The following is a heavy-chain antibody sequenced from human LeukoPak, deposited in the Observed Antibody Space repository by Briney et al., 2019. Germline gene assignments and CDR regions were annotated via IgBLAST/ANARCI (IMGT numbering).Heavy chain of an antibody. Sequence: ASVKVTCEASGYTFTGYYLHWVRQAPGQGLEWMGWINPKNGGTKYAQKFQGRVTMTRDTSISTAYMELSRLTSDDTAVYSCARDPAHTYYYDPWGQGTLVTVSS. V-gene: IGHV1-2*02. CDR1: GYTFTGYY. CDR2: INPKNGGT. CDR3: ARDPAHTYYYDP. J-gene: IGHJ4*02. D-gene: IGHD3-22*01.